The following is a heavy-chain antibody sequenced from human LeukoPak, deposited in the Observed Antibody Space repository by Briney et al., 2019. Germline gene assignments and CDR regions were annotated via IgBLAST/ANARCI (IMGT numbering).Heavy chain of an antibody. CDR3: ASHRDYYDSSGWGYFDY. J-gene: IGHJ4*02. CDR2: ISSSGTTI. Sequence: GGSLRLSCAASGFIFRTSGMNWVRQAPGKGLECVSYISSSGTTISYAQSVKGRFTITRDNDQNSLTLHMNTLRADDTAVYYCASHRDYYDSSGWGYFDYWGQGTLVTVSS. D-gene: IGHD3-22*01. V-gene: IGHV3-48*01. CDR1: GFIFRTSG.